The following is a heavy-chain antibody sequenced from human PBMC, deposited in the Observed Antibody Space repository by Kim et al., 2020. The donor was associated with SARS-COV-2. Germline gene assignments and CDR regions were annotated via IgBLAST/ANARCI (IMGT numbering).Heavy chain of an antibody. CDR2: INAGNGKT. CDR1: GYPFTSYA. D-gene: IGHD3-22*01. CDR3: ARSYYYDSSGPYYVAFDI. Sequence: ASVKVSCKASGYPFTSYAIHWVRQAPGQRLEWMGWINAGNGKTKYSQKFQVRVTITRDTSASTAYMELSSLRSEDTAMYYCARSYYYDSSGPYYVAFDIWGRGTRVTVSS. V-gene: IGHV1-3*01. J-gene: IGHJ3*02.